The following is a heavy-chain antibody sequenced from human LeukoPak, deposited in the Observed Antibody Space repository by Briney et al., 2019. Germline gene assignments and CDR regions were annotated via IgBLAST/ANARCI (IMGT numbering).Heavy chain of an antibody. CDR3: ARNYCSSTSCYTDY. Sequence: ASVKVSCKASGYTFISYHIHWVRQAPGQGREWMGSINPSFNRGVDVTSYAQKFQGRITMTRDISTNTVYMELSSLTSEDTAVYYCARNYCSSTSCYTDYWGQGTLVTVSS. J-gene: IGHJ4*02. CDR1: GYTFISYH. D-gene: IGHD2-2*02. V-gene: IGHV1-46*01. CDR2: INPSFNRGVDVT.